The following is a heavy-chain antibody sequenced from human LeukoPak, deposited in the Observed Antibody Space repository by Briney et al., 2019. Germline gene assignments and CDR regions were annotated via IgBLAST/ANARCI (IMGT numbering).Heavy chain of an antibody. CDR2: IHSGGSA. CDR3: ARDYYDSSADL. V-gene: IGHV3-53*01. J-gene: IGHJ2*01. Sequence: PGGSLRLSCAASGFTVSSNYMSWVRQAPGKGLEWVSVIHSGGSAYYADSVKGRFTISRDNSKNTLYLQMNSLRAEDTALYYCARDYYDSSADLWGRGTLVTVSS. D-gene: IGHD3-22*01. CDR1: GFTVSSNY.